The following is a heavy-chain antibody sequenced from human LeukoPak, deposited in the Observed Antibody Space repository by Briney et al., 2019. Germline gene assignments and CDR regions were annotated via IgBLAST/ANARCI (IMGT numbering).Heavy chain of an antibody. CDR1: GGSFSGYS. D-gene: IGHD3-22*01. V-gene: IGHV4-34*01. CDR2: IYHSGIT. J-gene: IGHJ5*02. Sequence: PSETLFLTCAVYGGSFSGYSWTWIRQSPGKGLEWIGEIYHSGITNYNPSLKSRVTISVDTSKNQFSLKLSSVTAADTAVYYCARGGPPVVVITDQGGSDNWFDPWGQGTLVTVSS. CDR3: ARGGPPVVVITDQGGSDNWFDP.